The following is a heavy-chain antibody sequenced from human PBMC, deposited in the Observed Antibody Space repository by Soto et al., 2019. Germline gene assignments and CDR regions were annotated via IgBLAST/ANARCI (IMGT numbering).Heavy chain of an antibody. J-gene: IGHJ4*02. V-gene: IGHV1-8*01. Sequence: QVQLVQSGAEVKKPGASVKVSCKASGYVFTSFDVNWVRQAPGQGLEWMGWMNTNNGNTGYAEKFQGRVTMTRNTAVSTAYLELRSLRSEDTAVYYCARGGAYYYDTSGYYYGPYFDYWGQVTLVTVSS. D-gene: IGHD3-22*01. CDR2: MNTNNGNT. CDR3: ARGGAYYYDTSGYYYGPYFDY. CDR1: GYVFTSFD.